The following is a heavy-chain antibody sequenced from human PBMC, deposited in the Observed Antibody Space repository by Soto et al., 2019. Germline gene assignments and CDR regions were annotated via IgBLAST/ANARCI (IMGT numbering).Heavy chain of an antibody. CDR2: IKSKTDGGTT. CDR3: TTTYDFWSGYVDAFDI. J-gene: IGHJ3*02. Sequence: GGSLRLSCAASGFTFSNAWMSWVRQAPGKGLEWVGRIKSKTDGGTTDYAAPVKGRFTISRDDSKNTLYLQMNSLKTEDTAVYYCTTTYDFWSGYVDAFDIWGQGAMVTVSS. CDR1: GFTFSNAW. D-gene: IGHD3-3*01. V-gene: IGHV3-15*01.